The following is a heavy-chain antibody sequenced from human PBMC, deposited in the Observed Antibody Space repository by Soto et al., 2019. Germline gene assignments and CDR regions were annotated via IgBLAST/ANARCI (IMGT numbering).Heavy chain of an antibody. CDR2: ISGTSDMT. V-gene: IGHV3-23*01. D-gene: IGHD4-4*01. CDR3: AKYRWGATTVTSIN. CDR1: GFTFSSYP. Sequence: EVQLLESGGDLVEPGGSLRLSCVGSGFTFSSYPMNWVRQAPGKGLEWVSAISGTSDMTYYANSVTGRFTISRDNSKNTLYLQVSSLRVEDTAIYYCAKYRWGATTVTSINWGRGTPVTVSS. J-gene: IGHJ1*01.